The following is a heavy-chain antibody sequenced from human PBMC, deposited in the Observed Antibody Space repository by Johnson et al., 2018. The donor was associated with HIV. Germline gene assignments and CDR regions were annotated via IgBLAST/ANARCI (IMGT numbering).Heavy chain of an antibody. D-gene: IGHD6-13*01. Sequence: VQLVESGGGLIQPGGSLRLSCAASGFTVSSNYMSWLRPAPGKGLEWVSVIYSGGSTYYADSVQGRFTISRDNSKNTLYLQMNSLRAEDTAGYYCAKDQWGSSWTNDAFDIWGQGTMVTVSS. CDR2: IYSGGST. V-gene: IGHV3-53*01. CDR1: GFTVSSNY. CDR3: AKDQWGSSWTNDAFDI. J-gene: IGHJ3*02.